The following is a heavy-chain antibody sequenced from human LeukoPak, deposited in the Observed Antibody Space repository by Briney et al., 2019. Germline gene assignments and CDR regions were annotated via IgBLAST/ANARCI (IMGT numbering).Heavy chain of an antibody. CDR3: AGELIVGAVDY. D-gene: IGHD1-26*01. CDR2: IIPIFGTA. CDR1: GGTFSSYA. Sequence: GASVKVSCKASGGTFSSYAISWVRQAPGQGLEWMGRIIPIFGTANYAQKFQGRVTITTDESTSTAYMELSSLRSEDTAVYYCAGELIVGAVDYWGQGTLVTVSS. V-gene: IGHV1-69*05. J-gene: IGHJ4*02.